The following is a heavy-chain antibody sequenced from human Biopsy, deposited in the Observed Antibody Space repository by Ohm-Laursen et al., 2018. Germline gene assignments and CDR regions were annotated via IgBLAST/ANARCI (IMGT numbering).Heavy chain of an antibody. Sequence: LSLTCTVSGGSISSYYWNWIRQPPGKGLEWIGYIYYSGTTDYSPSLKSRVTISIDKSKNQFFLKLSSVTAADTAVFFCARLYRLDDYWNDDPPDAFDVWGLGTAVTVPS. V-gene: IGHV4-59*01. CDR1: GGSISSYY. D-gene: IGHD3-3*01. CDR2: IYYSGTT. CDR3: ARLYRLDDYWNDDPPDAFDV. J-gene: IGHJ6*02.